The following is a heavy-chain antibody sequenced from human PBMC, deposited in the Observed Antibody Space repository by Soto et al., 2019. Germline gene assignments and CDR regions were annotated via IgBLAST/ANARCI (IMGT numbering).Heavy chain of an antibody. D-gene: IGHD7-27*01. V-gene: IGHV1-3*01. J-gene: IGHJ4*02. CDR2: INAGKGNT. CDR1: GYTFSSYA. CDR3: ARDTGDGTFDF. Sequence: QVHLVQSGAEVRKPGASVKVSCKASGYTFSSYAMHWVRQAPGQRLEWMGWINAGKGNTKSSQKFQDRATISRDTSASTAYMELTSLRSEDTAVYYCARDTGDGTFDFWGQGTLVTVSS.